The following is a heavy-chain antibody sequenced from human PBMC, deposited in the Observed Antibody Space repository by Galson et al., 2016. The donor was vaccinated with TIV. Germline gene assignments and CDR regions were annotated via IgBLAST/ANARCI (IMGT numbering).Heavy chain of an antibody. Sequence: SLRLSCAASGFTFSSYAMSWVRQAPGKGLEWVSAISASGGSTYYADSVKGRFTISRDNSKKTAYMQMNSLRAEDTAVYYCAKVPSSGFYYYYGMDVWGQGTTVTVSS. CDR2: ISASGGST. V-gene: IGHV3-23*01. J-gene: IGHJ6*02. CDR3: AKVPSSGFYYYYGMDV. CDR1: GFTFSSYA. D-gene: IGHD3-22*01.